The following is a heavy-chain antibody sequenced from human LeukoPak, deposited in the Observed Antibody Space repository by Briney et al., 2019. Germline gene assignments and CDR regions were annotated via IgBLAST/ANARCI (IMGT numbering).Heavy chain of an antibody. J-gene: IGHJ3*02. Sequence: SETLSLTCAVYGGSFSGYYWSWIRQPPGKGLEWIGEINHSGSTNYNPSLKSRVTISVDTSKNQFSLKLSSVTAADTAVYYCARSFVVVAAMVAFDIWGQGTMVSVSS. V-gene: IGHV4-34*01. CDR2: INHSGST. D-gene: IGHD2-15*01. CDR3: ARSFVVVAAMVAFDI. CDR1: GGSFSGYY.